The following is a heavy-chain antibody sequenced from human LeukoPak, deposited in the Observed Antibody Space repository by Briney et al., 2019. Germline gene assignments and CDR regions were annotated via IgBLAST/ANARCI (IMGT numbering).Heavy chain of an antibody. CDR1: GFTFSSYA. CDR3: ARDPYCSGTSCSLSIYYYYYMDV. V-gene: IGHV3-23*01. Sequence: PGGSLRLSCAASGFTFSSYAMSWVRQAPGKGLEWVSTISGSGGITYYADSVKGRFTISRDNSKNTLYLQMNSLRAEDTAVYYCARDPYCSGTSCSLSIYYYYYMDVWGKGTTVTVSS. D-gene: IGHD2-2*01. J-gene: IGHJ6*03. CDR2: ISGSGGIT.